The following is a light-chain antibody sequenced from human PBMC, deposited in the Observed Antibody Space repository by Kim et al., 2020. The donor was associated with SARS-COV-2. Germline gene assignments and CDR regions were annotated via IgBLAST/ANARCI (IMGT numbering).Light chain of an antibody. CDR2: EVN. CDR3: SSYAGSNNFVV. CDR1: SSDIGAYHY. J-gene: IGLJ2*01. V-gene: IGLV2-8*01. Sequence: QAVTISCTGTSSDIGAYHYVSWYQQYPGKAPKLIMCEVNQRPLVVPDRFSGSKSGLTASLTDSGLQVEDEADYYCSSYAGSNNFVVFGGGTQLTVL.